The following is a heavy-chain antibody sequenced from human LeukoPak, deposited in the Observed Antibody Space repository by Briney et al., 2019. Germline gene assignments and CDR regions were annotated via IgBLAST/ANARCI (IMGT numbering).Heavy chain of an antibody. CDR3: ARALMDKNLILTYDSRTAPYYFDY. Sequence: PSETLSLTCTVSGGSISSSSYYWGWIRQPPGKGLEWIGSIYYSGSTHYNPSLKSRVTISVDTSKNQFSLKLSSVTAADTAVYYCARALMDKNLILTYDSRTAPYYFDYWGQGTLVTVSS. V-gene: IGHV4-39*07. CDR2: IYYSGST. CDR1: GGSISSSSYY. J-gene: IGHJ4*02. D-gene: IGHD3-22*01.